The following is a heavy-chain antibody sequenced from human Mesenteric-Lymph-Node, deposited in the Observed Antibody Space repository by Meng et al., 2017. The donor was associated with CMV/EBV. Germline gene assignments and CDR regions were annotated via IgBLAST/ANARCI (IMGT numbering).Heavy chain of an antibody. J-gene: IGHJ4*02. CDR1: GGSIGSYY. V-gene: IGHV4-59*01. D-gene: IGHD1-7*01. Sequence: SQTLSLTCTISGGSIGSYYWNWIRQVPGKGLEWIGYVDYRGITEYNPALQSRVIVSTDASKNQFSLRLNSVTAADTAVYYCARGWDVMERGTTFFDSWGQGMLVTVSS. CDR3: ARGWDVMERGTTFFDS. CDR2: VDYRGIT.